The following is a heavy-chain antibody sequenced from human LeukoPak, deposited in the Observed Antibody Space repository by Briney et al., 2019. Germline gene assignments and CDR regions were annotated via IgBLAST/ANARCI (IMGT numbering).Heavy chain of an antibody. D-gene: IGHD3-16*01. CDR1: GFTFSSYS. CDR2: ISSSSSYI. CDR3: ATYTHWVAGDV. Sequence: GGSLRLSCAASGFTFSSYSMNWVRQAPGKGLEWVSSISSSSSYIYYADSVKGRFTISRDNAKSSLYLQMNSLRAEDTAVYYCATYTHWVAGDVWGQGTTVTVSS. V-gene: IGHV3-21*01. J-gene: IGHJ6*02.